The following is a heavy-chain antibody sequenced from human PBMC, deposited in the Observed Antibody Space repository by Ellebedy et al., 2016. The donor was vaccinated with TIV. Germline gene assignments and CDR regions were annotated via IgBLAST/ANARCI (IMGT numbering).Heavy chain of an antibody. CDR1: GFSISSYT. CDR2: ISSSTGNI. V-gene: IGHV3-48*01. D-gene: IGHD4-11*01. CDR3: VRESYRNYTWGTTGFDS. J-gene: IGHJ5*01. Sequence: GESLKISCAASGFSISSYTIHWVRQAPRKGLEWVSSISSSTGNIYYADSVRGRFTISRDTAKNSLYLQMNSLRAEDTAVYYCVRESYRNYTWGTTGFDSWGQGTLVTASS.